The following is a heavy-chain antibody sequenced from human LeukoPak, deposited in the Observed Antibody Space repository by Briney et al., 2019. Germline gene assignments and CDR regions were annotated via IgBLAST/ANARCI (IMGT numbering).Heavy chain of an antibody. D-gene: IGHD5-18*01. CDR1: GGTFSNYA. CDR2: IIPVVDMA. Sequence: GPSVKVSCKASGGTFSNYATSWVRQAPGQGLEWMGRIIPVVDMADYAQRFQGRVTITADKSTSTAYMELSGLTSEDTAVYYCARRDSGSSYGFVYWGQGTLVTVSS. J-gene: IGHJ4*02. CDR3: ARRDSGSSYGFVY. V-gene: IGHV1-69*04.